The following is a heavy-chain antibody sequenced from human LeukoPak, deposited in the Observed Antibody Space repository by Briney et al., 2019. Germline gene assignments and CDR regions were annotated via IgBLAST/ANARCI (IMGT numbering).Heavy chain of an antibody. CDR1: GFXVSSSY. CDR3: ARAPEWLIFDY. J-gene: IGHJ4*02. D-gene: IGHD6-19*01. CDR2: IYSGGST. Sequence: PGGSLRLSCAASGFXVSSSYISWVRQAPGKGLEWVSVIYSGGSTHYADSVKGRFTISRHNSKNTLYLQMNSLRAEDTAVYYCARAPEWLIFDYWGQGTLVTVSS. V-gene: IGHV3-53*04.